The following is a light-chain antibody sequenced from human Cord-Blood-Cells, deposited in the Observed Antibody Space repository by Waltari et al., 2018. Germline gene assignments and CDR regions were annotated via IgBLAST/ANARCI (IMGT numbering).Light chain of an antibody. V-gene: IGLV3-21*04. CDR1: NIGSKS. Sequence: PGKTARITCGGNNIGSKSVHWYQQKPGQAPVLVIYYDSDRPSGIPERFSGSNSGNTATLTTSRVAAGDEADYYCQVWDSSSDHVVFGGGTKLTVL. J-gene: IGLJ2*01. CDR3: QVWDSSSDHVV. CDR2: YDS.